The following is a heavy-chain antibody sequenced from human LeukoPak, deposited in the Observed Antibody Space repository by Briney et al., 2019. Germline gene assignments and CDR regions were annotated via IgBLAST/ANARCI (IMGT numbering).Heavy chain of an antibody. D-gene: IGHD3-22*01. CDR2: IIPIFGTA. CDR3: ATSIEWSRQYYYDSSGKSFDY. V-gene: IGHV1-69*06. CDR1: GGTFSSYA. J-gene: IGHJ4*02. Sequence: GASVKVSCKASGGTFSSYAISWVRQAPGQGLEWMGGIIPIFGTANYAQKFQGRVTITADKSTSTAYMELSSLRSEDTAVYYCATSIEWSRQYYYDSSGKSFDYWGQGTLVTVSS.